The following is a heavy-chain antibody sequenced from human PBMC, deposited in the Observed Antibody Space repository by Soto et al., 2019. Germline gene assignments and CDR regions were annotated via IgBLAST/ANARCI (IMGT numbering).Heavy chain of an antibody. Sequence: GASVKFSCKASGGTFSSYAISWVRQAPGQGLEWMGGIIPIFGTANYAQKFQGRVTITADESTSTAYMELSSLRSEDTAVYYCARDAERHDFWSGYLGNDWAPFDYWGQGTLVTVSS. CDR3: ARDAERHDFWSGYLGNDWAPFDY. CDR1: GGTFSSYA. V-gene: IGHV1-69*13. D-gene: IGHD3-3*01. J-gene: IGHJ4*02. CDR2: IIPIFGTA.